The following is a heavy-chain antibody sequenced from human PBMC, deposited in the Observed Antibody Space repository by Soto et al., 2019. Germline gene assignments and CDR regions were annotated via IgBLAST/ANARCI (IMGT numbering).Heavy chain of an antibody. CDR2: MNPNSGNT. D-gene: IGHD3-9*01. CDR1: GYTFTSYD. CDR3: ARSVKRRYFDWLLSLYYFDY. V-gene: IGHV1-8*01. Sequence: QVQLVQSGAEVKKPGASVKVSCKASGYTFTSYDINWVRQATGQGLEWMGWMNPNSGNTGYAQKFQGRVTMTRNTSISTAYMELSSLRSEDTAVYYCARSVKRRYFDWLLSLYYFDYWGQGTLVTVSS. J-gene: IGHJ4*02.